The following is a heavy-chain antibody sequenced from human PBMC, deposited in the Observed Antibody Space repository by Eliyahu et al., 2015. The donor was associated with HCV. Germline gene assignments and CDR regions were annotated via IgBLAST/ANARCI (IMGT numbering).Heavy chain of an antibody. Sequence: QVQLVESXGGVVQPGRSLRLSXAAXGFTFSSYGRHWVRQAPGKGLGXVAVIWYDGSNKYYADSVKGRFTISRDNSKNTLYLQMNSLRAEDTAVYYCARDLLRTTRSGMDVWGQGTTVTVSS. J-gene: IGHJ6*02. D-gene: IGHD1-1*01. CDR1: GFTFSSYG. CDR3: ARDLLRTTRSGMDV. CDR2: IWYDGSNK. V-gene: IGHV3-33*01.